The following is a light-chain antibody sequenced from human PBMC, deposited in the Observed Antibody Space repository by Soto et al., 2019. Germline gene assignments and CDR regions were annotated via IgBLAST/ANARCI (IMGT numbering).Light chain of an antibody. J-gene: IGKJ3*01. V-gene: IGKV1-39*01. CDR3: QQNYNAPTT. Sequence: DIQMTQSPFSLSASVGDRVTITCRASQTISTYLNWYQQKPGRAPKLLINAASNLRGETPSRFSGSGSGTDFTLTINSLQPEDFATYYCQQNYNAPTTFGPGTKVTMK. CDR1: QTISTY. CDR2: AAS.